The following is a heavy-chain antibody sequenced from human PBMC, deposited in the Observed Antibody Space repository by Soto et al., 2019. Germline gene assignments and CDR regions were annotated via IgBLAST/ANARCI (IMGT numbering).Heavy chain of an antibody. CDR3: ARGRYCLTGRCSKNWFDS. J-gene: IGHJ5*01. Sequence: SETLSLTCSVSGDSISNLDYFWAWIRQPPGQALEYIGYIYKSATTYYNPSFESRVAISVDTSKSQLSLNVTSVTAADTAVYFCARGRYCLTGRCSKNWFDSWGQGALVTVSS. CDR1: GDSISNLDYF. V-gene: IGHV4-30-4*01. CDR2: IYKSATT. D-gene: IGHD7-27*01.